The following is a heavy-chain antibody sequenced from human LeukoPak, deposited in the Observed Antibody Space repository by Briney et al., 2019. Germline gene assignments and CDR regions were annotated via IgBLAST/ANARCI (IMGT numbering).Heavy chain of an antibody. CDR2: ISWNSGSI. CDR3: AKDGLHYSAYLDY. D-gene: IGHD4/OR15-4a*01. J-gene: IGHJ4*02. CDR1: GFTFDDYA. Sequence: PGRSLRLSCAASGFTFDDYAMHWVRQAPGKGLEWVSGISWNSGSIGYADSVKGRFTISRDNAKNSLYLQMNSLRAEDTALYYCAKDGLHYSAYLDYWGQGTLATVSS. V-gene: IGHV3-9*01.